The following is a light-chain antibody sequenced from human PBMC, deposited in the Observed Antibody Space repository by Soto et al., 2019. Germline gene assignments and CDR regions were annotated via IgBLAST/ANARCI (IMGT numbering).Light chain of an antibody. Sequence: EIVMTQSPATLSVSPGERATLSCRARESVSSNLAWYQQKPGQAPRLLIYGASIRATGIPARFGGSGSGTEFTLTISSLQSEDFAVYYCQQYDNWWTFGQGTKVEIK. CDR2: GAS. V-gene: IGKV3-15*01. J-gene: IGKJ1*01. CDR1: ESVSSN. CDR3: QQYDNWWT.